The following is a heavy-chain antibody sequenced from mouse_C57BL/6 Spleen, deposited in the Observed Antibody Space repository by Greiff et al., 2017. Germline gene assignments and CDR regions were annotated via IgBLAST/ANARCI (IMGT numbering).Heavy chain of an antibody. D-gene: IGHD1-1*01. Sequence: QVQLQQSGAELVRPGASVTLSCKASGYTFTDYEMHWVKQTPVHGLEWIGAIDPETGGTAYNQKFKGKAILTADKSSSTAYMELRSLTSEDSAVYYCTREGKITTLDYWGQGTTLTVSS. CDR3: TREGKITTLDY. CDR1: GYTFTDYE. CDR2: IDPETGGT. J-gene: IGHJ2*01. V-gene: IGHV1-15*01.